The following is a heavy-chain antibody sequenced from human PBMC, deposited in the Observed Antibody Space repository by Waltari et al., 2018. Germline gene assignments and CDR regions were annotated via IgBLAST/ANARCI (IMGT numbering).Heavy chain of an antibody. CDR2: IYSGGST. D-gene: IGHD2-2*02. V-gene: IGHV3-53*01. CDR3: ARGPADIVVAPTPIPPWFDP. J-gene: IGHJ5*02. Sequence: EVQLVESGGGLIQPGGSLRLSCAASGFTVSSNYMSWVRQAPGKGLEWVSVIYSGGSTYYADSVKGRFTISRDNSKNTLYLQMNRLRSDDTAVYYCARGPADIVVAPTPIPPWFDPWGQGTLVTVSS. CDR1: GFTVSSNY.